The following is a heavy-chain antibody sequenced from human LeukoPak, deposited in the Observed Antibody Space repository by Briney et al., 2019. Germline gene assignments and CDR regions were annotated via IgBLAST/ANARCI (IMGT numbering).Heavy chain of an antibody. Sequence: GASVKVSCKASGYTFTSYYMHWVRRAPGQGLEWMGIINPSGGSTSYAQKFQGRVTMTRDTSTSTVYMELSSLRSEDTAVYYCFATTVTTAYDYWGQGTLVTVSS. V-gene: IGHV1-46*01. CDR3: FATTVTTAYDY. D-gene: IGHD4-17*01. CDR1: GYTFTSYY. CDR2: INPSGGST. J-gene: IGHJ4*02.